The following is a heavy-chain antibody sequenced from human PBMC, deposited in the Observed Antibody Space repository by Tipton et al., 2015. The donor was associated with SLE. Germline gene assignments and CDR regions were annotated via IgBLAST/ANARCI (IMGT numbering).Heavy chain of an antibody. CDR2: IYYSGST. CDR3: ARGATGSSSWYY. V-gene: IGHV4-39*07. J-gene: IGHJ4*02. CDR1: GGSISSSSYY. Sequence: LRLSCTVSGGSISSSSYYWGWIRQPPGKGLEWIGSIYYSGSTYYNPSLKSRVTISVDTSKNQFSLKLSSVPAADTAVYYCARGATGSSSWYYWGQGTLVTVSS. D-gene: IGHD6-13*01.